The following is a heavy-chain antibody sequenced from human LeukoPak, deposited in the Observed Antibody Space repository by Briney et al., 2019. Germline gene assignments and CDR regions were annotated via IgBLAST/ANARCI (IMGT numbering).Heavy chain of an antibody. J-gene: IGHJ6*03. Sequence: GASVKVSCKASGYTFTSYGISWVRQAPGQGLEWMGWINTNTGNPTYAQGFTGRFVFSLDTSVSTAYLQISSLKAEDTAVYYCARYSYGYGVGNMDVWGKGTTVTVSS. D-gene: IGHD5-18*01. V-gene: IGHV7-4-1*02. CDR2: INTNTGNP. CDR3: ARYSYGYGVGNMDV. CDR1: GYTFTSYG.